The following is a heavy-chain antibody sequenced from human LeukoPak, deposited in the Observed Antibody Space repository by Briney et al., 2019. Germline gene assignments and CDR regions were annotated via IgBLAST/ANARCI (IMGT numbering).Heavy chain of an antibody. CDR3: ATGYPKRRPSDMLTVPLFDY. J-gene: IGHJ4*02. CDR1: GQTFSSYG. Sequence: GASVKVSCKTSGQTFSSYGFSWVRQAPGQGLEWMGWISGYNGNTKFEEKFQDRVTMTTDTSTNTAYMELRSLRSDDTATYYCATGYPKRRPSDMLTVPLFDYWGQESLVIVSS. CDR2: ISGYNGNT. V-gene: IGHV1-18*01. D-gene: IGHD3-9*01.